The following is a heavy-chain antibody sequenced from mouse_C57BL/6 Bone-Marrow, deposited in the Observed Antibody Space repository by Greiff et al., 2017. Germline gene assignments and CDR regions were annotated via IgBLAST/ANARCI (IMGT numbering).Heavy chain of an antibody. CDR2: IYPRSGNT. V-gene: IGHV1-81*01. Sequence: QVQLQQSGAELARPGASVKLSCKASGYTFTSSGISWVKQRTGQGLEWIGEIYPRSGNTYYNEKFKGKATLTADKSSSTAYMELRSLTSEDSAVYFCARSENYGSSYVVLFAYWGQGTLVTVSA. D-gene: IGHD1-1*01. J-gene: IGHJ3*01. CDR1: GYTFTSSG. CDR3: ARSENYGSSYVVLFAY.